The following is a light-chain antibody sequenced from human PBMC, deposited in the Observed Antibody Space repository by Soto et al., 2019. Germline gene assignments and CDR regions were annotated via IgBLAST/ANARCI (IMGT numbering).Light chain of an antibody. CDR2: RND. CDR3: AAWDDSLV. V-gene: IGLV1-47*01. CDR1: SSNIGSNY. J-gene: IGLJ3*02. Sequence: QSVLTQPPSASGTPGQRVTISCSGSSSNIGSNYVYWYQQLPGTAPKVLIYRNDQRPSGVPDRFSGSKSGTSASLVISGLQSEDEADYYCAAWDDSLVFGGGTKVTVL.